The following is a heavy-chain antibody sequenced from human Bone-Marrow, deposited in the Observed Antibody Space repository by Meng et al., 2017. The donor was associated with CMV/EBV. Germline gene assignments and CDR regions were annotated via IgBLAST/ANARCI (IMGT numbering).Heavy chain of an antibody. CDR3: AKSPESRDYTNYINDY. V-gene: IGHV3-21*01. CDR1: GFAFSLYT. J-gene: IGHJ4*02. Sequence: ESLKISCAASGFAFSLYTMNWVRRTPGKGLEWVASISPSSSHIYYADSLRVRFTISRDNARNSLYLQIDHLRAADTAMYFCAKSPESRDYTNYINDYWGQGTLVTVSS. D-gene: IGHD4-11*01. CDR2: ISPSSSHI.